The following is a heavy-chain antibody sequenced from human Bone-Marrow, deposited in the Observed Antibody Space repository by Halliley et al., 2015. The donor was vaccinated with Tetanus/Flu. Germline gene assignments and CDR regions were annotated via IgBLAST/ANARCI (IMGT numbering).Heavy chain of an antibody. D-gene: IGHD3-3*01. CDR1: GYSFTSYW. J-gene: IGHJ3*02. V-gene: IGHV5-51*01. CDR3: ARRTPYYDFWSGGEDAYDI. Sequence: QLVQSGAEVKKPGESLRISCQGSGYSFTSYWITWVRQMPGKGLEWMGTVNPGDSDVRYSPSFQGQVTISADKSINNAYVQWSSLKASDTATYFCARRTPYYDFWSGGEDAYDIWGQGTMVTVSS. CDR2: VNPGDSDV.